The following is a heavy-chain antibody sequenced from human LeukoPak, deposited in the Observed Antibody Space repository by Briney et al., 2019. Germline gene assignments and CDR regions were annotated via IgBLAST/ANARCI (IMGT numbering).Heavy chain of an antibody. J-gene: IGHJ6*04. CDR2: INHSGST. Sequence: PSETLSLTCAVYGGSFSGYYWSWIRQPPGKGLEWIGEINHSGSTNYNPSLKSRVTISVDTSKNQFSLKLSSVTAADTAVYYCAVPYCSSTSCPRRRNYYYYYGMDVWGKGTTVTVSS. V-gene: IGHV4-34*01. CDR1: GGSFSGYY. D-gene: IGHD2-2*01. CDR3: AVPYCSSTSCPRRRNYYYYYGMDV.